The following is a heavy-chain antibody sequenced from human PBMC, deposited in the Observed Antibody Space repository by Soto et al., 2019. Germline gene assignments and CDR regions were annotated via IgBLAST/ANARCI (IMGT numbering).Heavy chain of an antibody. Sequence: TETLALTCTVSGGAISTYYWSWIRQPPGKGLEWIGYIDYSGTTSYVPSLKSRVTISVDTSKNQFSLKVTSVTAADTAVYYCARQIWELDSFEIWGQGTMVTVSS. CDR3: ARQIWELDSFEI. CDR2: IDYSGTT. J-gene: IGHJ3*02. D-gene: IGHD1-26*01. V-gene: IGHV4-59*08. CDR1: GGAISTYY.